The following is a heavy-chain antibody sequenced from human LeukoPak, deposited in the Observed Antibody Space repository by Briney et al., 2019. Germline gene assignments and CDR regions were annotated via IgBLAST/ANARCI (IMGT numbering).Heavy chain of an antibody. V-gene: IGHV4-34*01. J-gene: IGHJ4*02. CDR2: INHSGST. D-gene: IGHD4-23*01. CDR1: GGSFSGYY. CDR3: ARQADYGGTIDY. Sequence: SETLSLTCAVYGGSFSGYYWSWIRQPPGKGLEWIGEINHSGSTNYNPSLKSRVTISVDTSKNQFSLKLSSVTAADTAVYYCARQADYGGTIDYWGQGTLVTVSS.